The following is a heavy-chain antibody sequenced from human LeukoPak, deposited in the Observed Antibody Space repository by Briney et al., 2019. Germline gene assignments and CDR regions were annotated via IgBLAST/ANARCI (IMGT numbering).Heavy chain of an antibody. J-gene: IGHJ6*02. CDR2: ISWNSGSI. Sequence: GGSLRLSCAASGFTFDDYAMHWVRQAPGKGLEWVSGISWNSGSIGYADSVKGRFTISRDNAKNSLYLQMNSLRAEDTALYYCAKDGRDGYNYYYYGMDVWGQGTTVTVSS. V-gene: IGHV3-9*01. CDR3: AKDGRDGYNYYYYGMDV. D-gene: IGHD5-24*01. CDR1: GFTFDDYA.